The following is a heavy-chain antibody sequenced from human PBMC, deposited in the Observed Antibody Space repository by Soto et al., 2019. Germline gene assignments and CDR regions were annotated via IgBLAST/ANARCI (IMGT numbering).Heavy chain of an antibody. V-gene: IGHV3-30-3*01. J-gene: IGHJ2*01. D-gene: IGHD3-10*01. CDR3: ARETYYSRHLIGNFDL. CDR1: GFTFSNYA. CDR2: VSSEGGTQ. Sequence: QVQLVESGGGVVQPGRSLRLSCAASGFTFSNYAMQWVRQAPGKGLEWVAVVSSEGGTQFYADSVKGRFTISRDNSKNSLYLQMNSLTTEDAALYYFARETYYSRHLIGNFDLCGRGTLVIVSS.